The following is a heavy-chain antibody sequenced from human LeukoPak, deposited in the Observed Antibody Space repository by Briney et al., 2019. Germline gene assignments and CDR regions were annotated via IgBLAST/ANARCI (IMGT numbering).Heavy chain of an antibody. Sequence: GASVKVSCKASGYTFTSYDINWVRQATGQGLEWMGWMNPNSGNTGYAQKFQGRVTITRNTSISTAYMELSSVRSEDTAVYYCARGFLYGEGTNDYWGQGTLVTVSS. CDR3: ARGFLYGEGTNDY. J-gene: IGHJ4*02. D-gene: IGHD4-17*01. CDR2: MNPNSGNT. V-gene: IGHV1-8*01. CDR1: GYTFTSYD.